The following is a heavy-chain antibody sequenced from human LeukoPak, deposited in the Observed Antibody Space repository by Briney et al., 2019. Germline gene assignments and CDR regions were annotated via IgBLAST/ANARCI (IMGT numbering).Heavy chain of an antibody. CDR1: GFTVSSNY. V-gene: IGHV3-53*05. Sequence: KSGGSLRLSCAASGFTVSSNYMSWVRQAPGKGLEWVSVIYSGGSTYYADSVKGRFTISRDNSKNTLYLQMNSLRAEDTAVYYCARGRVVVVPAAPFDYWGQGTLVTVSS. CDR3: ARGRVVVVPAAPFDY. CDR2: IYSGGST. J-gene: IGHJ4*02. D-gene: IGHD2-2*01.